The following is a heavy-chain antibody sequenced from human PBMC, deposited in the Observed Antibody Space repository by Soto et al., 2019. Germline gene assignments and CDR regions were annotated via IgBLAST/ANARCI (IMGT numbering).Heavy chain of an antibody. CDR2: VTGRSSST. V-gene: IGHV3-23*01. CDR3: TKHLPSKKNQRRWADAFHI. Sequence: EVRLLESGGGLVQPGGSLRLSCVASGFTFSNYAMSWVRQAPGKGLEWVSVVTGRSSSTYYADSVEGRFIISRDNSRNTLFLQMNSLGAEDTAVYYCTKHLPSKKNQRRWADAFHIWVQGTILTVSS. J-gene: IGHJ3*02. D-gene: IGHD2-2*01. CDR1: GFTFSNYA.